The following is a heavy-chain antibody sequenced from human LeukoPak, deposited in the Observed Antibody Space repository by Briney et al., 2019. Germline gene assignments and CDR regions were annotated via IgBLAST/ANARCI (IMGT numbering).Heavy chain of an antibody. J-gene: IGHJ4*02. CDR2: IYTSGST. V-gene: IGHV4-61*02. CDR3: ARERYGSGSYRVTHFDY. Sequence: TLSLTCTVSGGSISSGSYYWSWIRQPAGKGLEWIGRIYTSGSTNYNPSLKSRVTISVDTSKNQFSLKLSSVTAADTAVYYCARERYGSGSYRVTHFDYWGQGTLVSVSS. CDR1: GGSISSGSYY. D-gene: IGHD3-10*01.